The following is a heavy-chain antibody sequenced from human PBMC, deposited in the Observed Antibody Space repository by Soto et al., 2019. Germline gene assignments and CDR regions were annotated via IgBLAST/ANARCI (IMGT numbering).Heavy chain of an antibody. V-gene: IGHV4-59*01. CDR3: ARDKGGITFGGVIVIRDDDAFDI. CDR2: IYYSGST. J-gene: IGHJ3*02. Sequence: SETLSLTCTASGGSISSYYWSWIRQPPGKGLEWIGYIYYSGSTNYNPSLKSRVTISVDTSKKQFSLKLSSVTAADTAVYYCARDKGGITFGGVIVIRDDDAFDIWGQGTMVTVSS. D-gene: IGHD3-16*02. CDR1: GGSISSYY.